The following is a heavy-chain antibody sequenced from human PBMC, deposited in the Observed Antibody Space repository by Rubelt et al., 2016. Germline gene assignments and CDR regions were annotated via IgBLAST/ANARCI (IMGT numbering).Heavy chain of an antibody. CDR3: ARDSGASPSYGDYGSYFDL. CDR2: INHSGST. D-gene: IGHD4-17*01. J-gene: IGHJ2*01. V-gene: IGHV4-34*01. CDR1: GGSFSGYY. Sequence: QVQLQQWGAGLLKPSETLSLTCAVYGGSFSGYYWSWIRQPPGKGLEWIGEINHSGSTNYNPSLNGRVTISVDTSKNQFSLKLSSVTAADTAVYYCARDSGASPSYGDYGSYFDLWGRGTLVTVSS.